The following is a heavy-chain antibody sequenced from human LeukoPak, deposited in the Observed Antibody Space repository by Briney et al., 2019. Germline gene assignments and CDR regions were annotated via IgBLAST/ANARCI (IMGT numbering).Heavy chain of an antibody. CDR1: GYTFTSYA. CDR2: INAGNGNT. CDR3: ARVTTWGVWFDP. D-gene: IGHD7-27*01. J-gene: IGHJ5*02. Sequence: ASVKVSCKTSGYTFTSYAMHWVRQAPGQRLEWMGWINAGNGNTKYSQKFQGRVTITRDTSASTAYMELSSLRSEDTAVYYCARVTTWGVWFDPCGQGTLVTVSS. V-gene: IGHV1-3*01.